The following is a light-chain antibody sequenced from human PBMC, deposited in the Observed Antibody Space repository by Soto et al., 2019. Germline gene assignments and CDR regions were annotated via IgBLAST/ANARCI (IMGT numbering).Light chain of an antibody. CDR2: AAS. CDR1: QGIRKN. Sequence: IQMTQSPATLSASLGDRATITCRASQGIRKNLAWYQHKPGKAPQLLIYAASSLQSGVPPRFSGSGSGTDFSLTINNLQPEDFATYYCQHYNSYSEAFGQGTKVDIK. CDR3: QHYNSYSEA. V-gene: IGKV1-6*01. J-gene: IGKJ1*01.